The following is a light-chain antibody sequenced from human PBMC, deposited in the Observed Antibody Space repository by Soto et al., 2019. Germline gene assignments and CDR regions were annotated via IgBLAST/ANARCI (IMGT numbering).Light chain of an antibody. CDR1: QSVSSSY. Sequence: EIVLTQSPGTLSLSPGERATLSCRASQSVSSSYLAWYQQKPGQSPRLLISGASSRATGIPDRFSGSGARTDFTLTISRLEPEDCAVYCFQQYGSSLFTFGPGTKVDIK. J-gene: IGKJ3*01. CDR2: GAS. CDR3: QQYGSSLFT. V-gene: IGKV3-20*01.